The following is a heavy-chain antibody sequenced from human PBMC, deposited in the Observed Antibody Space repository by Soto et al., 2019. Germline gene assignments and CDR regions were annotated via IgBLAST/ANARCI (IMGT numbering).Heavy chain of an antibody. Sequence: SETLSLTCTVAGGSISNAAYSWSWIRQPPGKGLEWIGYIYPSGMPFYNPSLRSRVTISIDRSNDQFSLNLKSVTAADTAVYYCARERGGYGLFDSWGQGTLVTVSS. CDR2: IYPSGMP. V-gene: IGHV4-30-2*01. CDR1: GGSISNAAYS. J-gene: IGHJ4*02. D-gene: IGHD5-18*01. CDR3: ARERGGYGLFDS.